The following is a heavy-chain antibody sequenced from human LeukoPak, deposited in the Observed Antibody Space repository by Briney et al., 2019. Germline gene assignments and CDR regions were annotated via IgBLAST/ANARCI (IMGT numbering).Heavy chain of an antibody. D-gene: IGHD2-2*01. V-gene: IGHV1-2*02. CDR2: INPNSGGT. CDR1: GYTFTGYY. Sequence: ASVKVSCKASGYTFTGYYMHWVRQAPGQGLEWMGWINPNSGGTNYAQKFQGRVTMTRDTSISTAYMELSRLRSDDTAVYYCARDPAATYYDYYMDVWGKGTTVTVSS. J-gene: IGHJ6*03. CDR3: ARDPAATYYDYYMDV.